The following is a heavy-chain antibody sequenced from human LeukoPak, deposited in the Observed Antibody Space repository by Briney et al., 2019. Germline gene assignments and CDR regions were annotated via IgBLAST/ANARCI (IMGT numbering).Heavy chain of an antibody. Sequence: SETLSLTCTVSGGSISSGGYYWSWIRQPAGKGLEWIGRIYTGGSTNYNPSLKSRVTISVDTSKNQFSLKLSSVTAADTAVYYCARDIAAAGTRWFDPWGQGTLVTVSS. J-gene: IGHJ5*02. D-gene: IGHD6-13*01. CDR1: GGSISSGGYY. V-gene: IGHV4-61*02. CDR2: IYTGGST. CDR3: ARDIAAAGTRWFDP.